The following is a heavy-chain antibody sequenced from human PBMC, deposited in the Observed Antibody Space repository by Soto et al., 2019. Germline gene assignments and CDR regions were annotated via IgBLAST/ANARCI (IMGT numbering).Heavy chain of an antibody. V-gene: IGHV1-69*01. CDR1: GGTFSSYA. CDR2: IIPIFGTA. Sequence: QVQLVQSGAEVKKPGSSVKVSCKASGGTFSSYAISWVRQAPGQGLEWMGGIIPIFGTANYAQKFQGRVTITADESTSTAYMELSSLRSEDTAVYYCARGDSYGPPTVVYDYYGMDVWGQGTTVTVSS. D-gene: IGHD5-18*01. J-gene: IGHJ6*02. CDR3: ARGDSYGPPTVVYDYYGMDV.